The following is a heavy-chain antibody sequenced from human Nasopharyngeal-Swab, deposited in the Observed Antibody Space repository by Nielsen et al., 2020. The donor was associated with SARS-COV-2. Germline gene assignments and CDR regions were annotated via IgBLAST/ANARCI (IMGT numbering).Heavy chain of an antibody. CDR3: AGGQGEY. Sequence: GGSLRPSCAASGFTIGSYYMSWVRQAPGKGLEWVTILSVVGNTFYMKTVKGRFTISRDNLQNTVHLQMSSLGAEDTAVYYCAGGQGEYWGQGTRVTVSS. CDR2: LSVVGNT. J-gene: IGHJ4*02. CDR1: GFTIGSYY. D-gene: IGHD1-26*01. V-gene: IGHV3-53*01.